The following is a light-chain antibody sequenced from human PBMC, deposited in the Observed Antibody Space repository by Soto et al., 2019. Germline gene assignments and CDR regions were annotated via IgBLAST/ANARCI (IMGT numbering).Light chain of an antibody. J-gene: IGKJ5*01. Sequence: EIVMTQSPATLSVSPGERDTLSCRASQSVSSNLAWYQQKPGQAPSHLIYGASTRATGIPARFSGSEAGTEFTLTISSLQFEDFAVYYCQQYNNWPPITFGQGTRLEIK. CDR2: GAS. CDR3: QQYNNWPPIT. V-gene: IGKV3-15*01. CDR1: QSVSSN.